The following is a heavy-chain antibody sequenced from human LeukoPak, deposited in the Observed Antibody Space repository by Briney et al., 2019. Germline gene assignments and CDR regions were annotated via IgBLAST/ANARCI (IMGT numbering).Heavy chain of an antibody. CDR2: INPSDGST. J-gene: IGHJ5*02. CDR1: GYTFTSYY. Sequence: ASVKVSCKESGYTFTSYYMNWVRQAPGQGLEWMGKINPSDGSTDFAQNFQGRVTMTRDTSTSTVYMELSSLRSEDTAVYYCVRGWWGTDYGWTNWFDPWGQGTLVTVSS. CDR3: VRGWWGTDYGWTNWFDP. V-gene: IGHV1-46*01. D-gene: IGHD4-17*01.